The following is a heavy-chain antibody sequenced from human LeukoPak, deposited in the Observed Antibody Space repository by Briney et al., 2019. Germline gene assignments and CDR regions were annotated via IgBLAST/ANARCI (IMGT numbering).Heavy chain of an antibody. CDR1: GGSFSGHY. Sequence: PSGTLSLTCAVYGGSFSGHYWTWIRQPPGKGLEWIGESNHTGSTNYNPSLKSRVTISVDTSKNHFSRKVTSMTAADKALYHCARGRTGAAALDVWRRATQVTVSS. V-gene: IGHV4-34*01. CDR2: SNHTGST. D-gene: IGHD2-2*01. CDR3: ARGRTGAAALDV. J-gene: IGHJ5*02.